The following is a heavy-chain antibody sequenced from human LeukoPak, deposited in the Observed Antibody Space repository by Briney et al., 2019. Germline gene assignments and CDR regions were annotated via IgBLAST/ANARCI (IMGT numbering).Heavy chain of an antibody. Sequence: GGSLRLSCAASGFTFSSYGMHWVRQAPGKGLEWVAFIRYDGGNKYYADSVKGRFTISRDNSKNTLYLQMNSLRAEDTAVYYCAKDNPHTGASDYWGQGTLVTVSS. V-gene: IGHV3-30*02. D-gene: IGHD1-1*01. CDR2: IRYDGGNK. CDR1: GFTFSSYG. CDR3: AKDNPHTGASDY. J-gene: IGHJ4*02.